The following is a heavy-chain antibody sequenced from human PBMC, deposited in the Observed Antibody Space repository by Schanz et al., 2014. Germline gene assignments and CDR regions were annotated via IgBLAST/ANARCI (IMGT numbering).Heavy chain of an antibody. V-gene: IGHV1-69*09. CDR3: ARLGAGMAVAGSVIDAYYYYRDV. J-gene: IGHJ6*03. Sequence: QVQLVQSGTQVKKPGASVKVSCKASGYTLSACSLHWVRQAPGQGLEWMGRIIPVLAIADYAQKCQGRVTITADKSTSTAYMELASLRSEATAVYYCARLGAGMAVAGSVIDAYYYYRDVWGEGTTVTVSS. CDR2: IIPVLAIA. CDR1: GYTLSACS. D-gene: IGHD6-19*01.